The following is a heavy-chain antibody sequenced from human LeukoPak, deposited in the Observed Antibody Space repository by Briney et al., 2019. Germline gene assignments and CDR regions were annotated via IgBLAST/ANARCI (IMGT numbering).Heavy chain of an antibody. D-gene: IGHD2-2*01. V-gene: IGHV1-2*02. CDR2: INPNSGGT. CDR1: GYTFTGYY. Sequence: ASVKVSCKASGYTFTGYYMHWVRQAPGQGLEWMGWINPNSGGTNYAQKFQGRVTMTRDTSISTAYMELSRLRSDDTAVYYCARDGGYCSSTSCSRLHWGQGTLVTVSS. J-gene: IGHJ1*01. CDR3: ARDGGYCSSTSCSRLH.